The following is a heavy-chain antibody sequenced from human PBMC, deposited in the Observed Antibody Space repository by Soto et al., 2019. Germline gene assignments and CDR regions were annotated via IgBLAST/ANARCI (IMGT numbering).Heavy chain of an antibody. D-gene: IGHD4-17*01. CDR3: TSDPDYGFYYGMDV. V-gene: IGHV3-49*03. J-gene: IGHJ6*02. CDR1: GFTFGDYA. Sequence: PGGSLRLSCTASGFTFGDYAMSWFRQAPGKGLEWVGFIRSKAYGGTTEYAASVKGRFTISRDDSKSIAYLQMNSLKTEDTAVYYCTSDPDYGFYYGMDVWGQGTTVTVSS. CDR2: IRSKAYGGTT.